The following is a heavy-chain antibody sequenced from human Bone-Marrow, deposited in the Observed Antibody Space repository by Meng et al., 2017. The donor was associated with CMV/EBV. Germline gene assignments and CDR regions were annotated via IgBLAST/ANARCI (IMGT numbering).Heavy chain of an antibody. V-gene: IGHV4-34*01. CDR2: INHSGST. Sequence: QVQLQQWGAGLLKPSETLSLTCAVYGGSFSGYYWSWIRQPPGKGLEWIGEINHSGSTNYNPSLKSRVTISVDTSKNQFSLKLSSVTAADTAVYYCARQRNYYDSSGYYQCYFDYWGQGTLVTVSS. D-gene: IGHD3-22*01. CDR1: GGSFSGYY. CDR3: ARQRNYYDSSGYYQCYFDY. J-gene: IGHJ4*02.